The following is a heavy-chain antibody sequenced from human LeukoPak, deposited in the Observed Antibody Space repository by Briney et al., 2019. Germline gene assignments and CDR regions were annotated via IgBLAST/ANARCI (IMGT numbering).Heavy chain of an antibody. D-gene: IGHD3/OR15-3a*01. V-gene: IGHV3-11*01. CDR2: ISASGNDI. Sequence: GGSLRLSCATSGFMFSGYYMSWIRQAPGKGLEWVSYISASGNDISYADSAKGRFTISRDNTKGSLYLQMNSLRAADTAVYYCGTHAGRTGSGDWGQGTLVTVSS. CDR1: GFMFSGYY. CDR3: GTHAGRTGSGD. J-gene: IGHJ4*02.